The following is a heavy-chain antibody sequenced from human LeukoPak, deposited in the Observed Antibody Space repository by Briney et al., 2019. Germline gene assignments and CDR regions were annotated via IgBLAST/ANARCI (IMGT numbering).Heavy chain of an antibody. CDR3: ATTGGTSKGDAFDI. CDR2: IGSSSGTM. CDR1: GFTFSTCA. D-gene: IGHD1-1*01. Sequence: GSLRLSCAASGFTFSTCAMNWVRQAPGKGLEWVSFIGSSSGTMYYADSVKGRFTISRDNAKNSLYLQMNSPRAEDTAVYYCATTGGTSKGDAFDIWGQGTMVTVSS. V-gene: IGHV3-48*01. J-gene: IGHJ3*02.